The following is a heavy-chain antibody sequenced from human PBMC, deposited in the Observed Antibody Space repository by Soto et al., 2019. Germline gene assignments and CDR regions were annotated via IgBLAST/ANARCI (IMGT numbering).Heavy chain of an antibody. V-gene: IGHV1-69*13. CDR1: GGTFSSYA. CDR3: ARELELIHYYYCMDV. D-gene: IGHD1-7*01. J-gene: IGHJ6*02. Sequence: GASVKVSCKASGGTFSSYAISWVRQAPGQGLEWMGGIIPIFGTANYAQKFQGRVTITADESTSTAYMELSSLRSEDTAVYYCARELELIHYYYCMDVWGQGTTVTVSS. CDR2: IIPIFGTA.